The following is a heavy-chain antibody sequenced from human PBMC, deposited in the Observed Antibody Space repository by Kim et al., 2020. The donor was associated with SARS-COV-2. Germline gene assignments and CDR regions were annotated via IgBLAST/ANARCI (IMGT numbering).Heavy chain of an antibody. CDR3: ARHEYCSSTSCPAPLDY. J-gene: IGHJ4*02. D-gene: IGHD2-2*01. CDR1: GFTFSSYS. CDR2: ISSSSSYI. Sequence: GVLRLSCAASGFTFSSYSMNWVRQAPGKGLEWVSSISSSSSYIYYADSVKGRFTISRDNAKNSLYLQMNSLRAEDTAVYYCARHEYCSSTSCPAPLDYWGQGTLVTVSS. V-gene: IGHV3-21*01.